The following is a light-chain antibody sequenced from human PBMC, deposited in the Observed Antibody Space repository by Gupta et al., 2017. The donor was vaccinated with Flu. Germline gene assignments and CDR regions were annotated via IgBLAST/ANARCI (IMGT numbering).Light chain of an antibody. Sequence: EIVMTQSPATLSVSPGERATLSCRASQSVGSNLAWYHQKPGQAPRLLIYGASTRATGIPARFSGSGSGTEFTLTISSLQSEDFALYYCQQYGNRPVTFGQGTKLEIK. CDR2: GAS. V-gene: IGKV3-15*01. J-gene: IGKJ2*01. CDR3: QQYGNRPVT. CDR1: QSVGSN.